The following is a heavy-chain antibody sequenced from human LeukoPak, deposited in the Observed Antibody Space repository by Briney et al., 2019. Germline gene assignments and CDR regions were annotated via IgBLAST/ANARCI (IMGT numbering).Heavy chain of an antibody. CDR3: ARAPSEIGGYYPEYFRH. D-gene: IGHD3-22*01. CDR2: ILGGGGAT. Sequence: GGSLRLSCEASGFTFNNNAMDWVRQVPGKGLEWVSGILGGGGATYYADSVKGRFTISRDNAKNTVSLQMNSLRAEDTGVYYCARAPSEIGGYYPEYFRHWGQGTLVTVSS. CDR1: GFTFNNNA. J-gene: IGHJ1*01. V-gene: IGHV3-23*01.